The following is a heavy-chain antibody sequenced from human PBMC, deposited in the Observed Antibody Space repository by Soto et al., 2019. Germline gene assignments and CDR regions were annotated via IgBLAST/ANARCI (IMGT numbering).Heavy chain of an antibody. Sequence: EVQLLESGGGLVQPGGSLILSCAASGFTFRTYALSWVRQAPGKGLEWVSAISGSGGGTDYADSVKGRFTISRDNSKNTLFLQMDNLRAEDTAIYYCAVPGYSSPDYWCQGTLFSVSS. CDR1: GFTFRTYA. CDR2: ISGSGGGT. V-gene: IGHV3-23*01. CDR3: AVPGYSSPDY. D-gene: IGHD5-18*01. J-gene: IGHJ4*02.